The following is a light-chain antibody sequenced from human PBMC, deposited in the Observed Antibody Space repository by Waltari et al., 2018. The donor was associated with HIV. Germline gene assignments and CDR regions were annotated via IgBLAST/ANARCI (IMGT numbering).Light chain of an antibody. J-gene: IGLJ3*02. CDR1: KLGDRY. CDR3: QVWDYRGYVM. CDR2: QDK. Sequence: SYELTQPPSVSVSPGQTASISCSGDKLGDRYASWSQQRPGQSPVLIIYQDKKRPSGIPERFSGSNSGNTATLTISGTQTMDEADYYCQVWDYRGYVMFGGGTKLTVL. V-gene: IGLV3-1*01.